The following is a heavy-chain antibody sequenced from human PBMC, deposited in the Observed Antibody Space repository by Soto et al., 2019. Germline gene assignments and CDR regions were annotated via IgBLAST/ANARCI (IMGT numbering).Heavy chain of an antibody. Sequence: ASVKVSCKASGYTFTSYGITWVRQAPGQGLEWMGWISAHNGNTDYAQKLQGRVIVTRDTSTSTAYMELRSLISDDTAAYYCARGRYGDYWGQGALVTVSS. CDR3: ARGRYGDY. D-gene: IGHD1-1*01. J-gene: IGHJ4*02. CDR2: ISAHNGNT. CDR1: GYTFTSYG. V-gene: IGHV1-18*01.